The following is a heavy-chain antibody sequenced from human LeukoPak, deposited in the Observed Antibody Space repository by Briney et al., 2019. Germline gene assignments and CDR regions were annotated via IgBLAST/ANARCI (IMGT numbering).Heavy chain of an antibody. V-gene: IGHV4-4*07. J-gene: IGHJ4*02. CDR1: GGSITSYY. CDR2: IYVTEST. Sequence: SETLSLTCTVSGGSITSYYWSWIRQAAGKGLEWIGRIYVTESTNYNPSLKSRVTISVDTSKNQFSLKLSSVTAADTAVYYCARVYDGYFDYWGQGTPVTVSS. D-gene: IGHD3-3*01. CDR3: ARVYDGYFDY.